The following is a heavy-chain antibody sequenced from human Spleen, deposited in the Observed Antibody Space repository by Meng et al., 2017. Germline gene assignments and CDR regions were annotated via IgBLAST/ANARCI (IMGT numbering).Heavy chain of an antibody. CDR2: IGTAGDT. CDR1: GFTFSSYD. Sequence: GESLKISCAASGFTFSSYDMHWVRQATGKGLEWVSAIGTAGDTYYPGSVKGRFTISRENAKNSLYLQMNSLRAGDTAVYYCAREGDCSGTTCYLRGWFDPWGQGTLVTVSS. CDR3: AREGDCSGTTCYLRGWFDP. D-gene: IGHD2-2*01. J-gene: IGHJ5*02. V-gene: IGHV3-13*01.